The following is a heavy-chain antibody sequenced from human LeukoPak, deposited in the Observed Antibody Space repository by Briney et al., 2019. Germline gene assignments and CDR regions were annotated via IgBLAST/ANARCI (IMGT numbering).Heavy chain of an antibody. Sequence: GGSLRLSCAASGFTFTDHYMDWVRQAPGKGLEWIGRITNTPNNYASQYAASVRGRFTISRDDSKSSLFLQMNSLKSEDTAIYLCARDTATALDYWGQGTLVTVSS. CDR3: ARDTATALDY. V-gene: IGHV3-72*01. CDR2: ITNTPNNYAS. CDR1: GFTFTDHY. J-gene: IGHJ4*02. D-gene: IGHD6-13*01.